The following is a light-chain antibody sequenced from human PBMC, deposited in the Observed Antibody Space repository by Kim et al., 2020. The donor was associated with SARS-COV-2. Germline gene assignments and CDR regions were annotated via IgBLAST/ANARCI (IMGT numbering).Light chain of an antibody. CDR3: QQYNSWPLT. V-gene: IGKV3-15*01. CDR2: SAS. CDR1: QSVGNH. J-gene: IGKJ4*01. Sequence: VSPGDRATLSCRASQSVGNHLAWYQQKPGQAPRLLIYSASTRATGVPGRFSGSGSGTEFTLTISSLQSEDFVVYYCQQYNSWPLTFGGGTKVDIK.